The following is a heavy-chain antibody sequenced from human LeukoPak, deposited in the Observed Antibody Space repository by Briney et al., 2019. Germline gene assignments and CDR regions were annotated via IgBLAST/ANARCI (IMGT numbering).Heavy chain of an antibody. CDR2: IYYSGST. Sequence: SETLSLTCTVSGGSFISGSYYWGWIRQPPGRGLEWIGNIYYSGSTYYNPSLSSRVTISGDTSKNQFSLKLSSVTAADTAVYYCARVGWYGGLTQFDYWGQGTLVTVSS. CDR3: ARVGWYGGLTQFDY. D-gene: IGHD3-10*01. J-gene: IGHJ4*02. CDR1: GGSFISGSYY. V-gene: IGHV4-39*07.